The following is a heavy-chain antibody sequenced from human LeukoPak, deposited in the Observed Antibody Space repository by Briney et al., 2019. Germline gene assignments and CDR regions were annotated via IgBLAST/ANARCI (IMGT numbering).Heavy chain of an antibody. Sequence: ASVKVSCKASGYTFTSYGISWVRQAPGQGLEWMGWISAYNGNTNYAQKLQGRVTMTTDTSTSTAYMELRSLRSDDTAVYYCARDRPRYTVTLPNDYWGQGTLVTVSS. CDR2: ISAYNGNT. V-gene: IGHV1-18*01. CDR1: GYTFTSYG. D-gene: IGHD4-17*01. CDR3: ARDRPRYTVTLPNDY. J-gene: IGHJ4*02.